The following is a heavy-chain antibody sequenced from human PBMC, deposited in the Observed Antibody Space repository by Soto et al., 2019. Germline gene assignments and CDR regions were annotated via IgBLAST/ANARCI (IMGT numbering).Heavy chain of an antibody. V-gene: IGHV3-23*01. CDR3: AKSSSRAHYYAMDV. CDR2: VSASGGGT. Sequence: GGSLRLSCAASGFTFSSYAMNWVRQAPGKGLEWVAGVSASGGGTSYADSVKGRFTISRDNSKDTLYLQMNSLRAEDTAVYYCAKSSSRAHYYAMDVWGQGTTVTVS. CDR1: GFTFSSYA. D-gene: IGHD2-2*01. J-gene: IGHJ6*02.